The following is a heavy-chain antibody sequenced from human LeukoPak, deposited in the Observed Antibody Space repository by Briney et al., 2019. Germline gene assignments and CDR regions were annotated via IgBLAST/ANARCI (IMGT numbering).Heavy chain of an antibody. D-gene: IGHD3-10*01. CDR3: ARDVERTGGTYYYGSGSPRG. CDR2: ISTGSSTI. J-gene: IGHJ4*02. Sequence: GGSLRLSCAASGFTFSSYSMIWVRQAPGKGLEWVSYISTGSSTIYYADSVKGRFTISRDNAKNSLYLQMNSLRDEDTAVYYCARDVERTGGTYYYGSGSPRGWGQGTLVTASS. V-gene: IGHV3-48*02. CDR1: GFTFSSYS.